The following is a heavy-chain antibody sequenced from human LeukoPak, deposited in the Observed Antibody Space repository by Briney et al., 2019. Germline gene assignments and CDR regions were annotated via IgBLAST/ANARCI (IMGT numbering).Heavy chain of an antibody. CDR2: IYYSGST. D-gene: IGHD4-17*01. J-gene: IGHJ3*02. Sequence: SETLSPTCTVSGGSISSYYWSWIRQPPGKGLEWIGYIYYSGSTNYNPSLKSRVTISVDTSKNQFSLKLSSVTAADTAVYYCASLDTLRYAFDIWGQGTVVTVSS. V-gene: IGHV4-59*01. CDR1: GGSISSYY. CDR3: ASLDTLRYAFDI.